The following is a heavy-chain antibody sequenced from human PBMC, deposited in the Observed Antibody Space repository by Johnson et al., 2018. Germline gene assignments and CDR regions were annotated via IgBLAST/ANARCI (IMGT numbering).Heavy chain of an antibody. V-gene: IGHV5-51*01. D-gene: IGHD1-26*01. Sequence: VQLVQSGAEVKKPGESLKISCKGSGYSFTSYWIGWVRQMPGKGLEWMGIIYPGDSDTRYSTSFQGQVTISADQSTSTAYLQWSSLKASDTAMYYCASPRGSGSYFEAFDSWGQGTMVTVSS. CDR2: IYPGDSDT. CDR1: GYSFTSYW. CDR3: ASPRGSGSYFEAFDS. J-gene: IGHJ3*02.